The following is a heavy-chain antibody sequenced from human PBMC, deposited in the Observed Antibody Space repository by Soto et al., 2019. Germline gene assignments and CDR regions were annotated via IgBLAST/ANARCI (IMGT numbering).Heavy chain of an antibody. Sequence: QVQLVQSGPEMMQPGASVKVSCKASGYASLSYAMHWVRQVHGQVYEWLGWINAGVDGTMYSERFQGRVRITRDTSANTVYMELNALTSEGTAVYYCAREVPGVTSFDSWGQGTLVIVSS. J-gene: IGHJ4*02. V-gene: IGHV1-3*01. CDR3: AREVPGVTSFDS. D-gene: IGHD3-10*01. CDR1: GYASLSYA. CDR2: INAGVDGT.